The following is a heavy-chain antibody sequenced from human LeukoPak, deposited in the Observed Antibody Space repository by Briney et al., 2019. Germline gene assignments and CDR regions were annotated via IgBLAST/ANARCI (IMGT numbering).Heavy chain of an antibody. D-gene: IGHD1-26*01. J-gene: IGHJ4*02. CDR1: GFTFRSYG. CDR3: AKVPGKWELVDY. CDR2: IRFDGSNQ. V-gene: IGHV3-30*02. Sequence: GGSLRLSCAASGFTFRSYGMHWVRQAPGKGLEWVAFIRFDGSNQYYADSVKGRFTISGDNSKNTLYLQMNSLRTEDTAVYYCAKVPGKWELVDYWGQGTLVTVSS.